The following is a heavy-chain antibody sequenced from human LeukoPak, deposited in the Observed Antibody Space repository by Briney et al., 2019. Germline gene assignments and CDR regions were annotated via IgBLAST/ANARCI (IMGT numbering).Heavy chain of an antibody. V-gene: IGHV3-21*01. Sequence: GGSLRLSCAVSGFTFSSYSMNWVRQAPGKGLEWVSSISSGSTYIYYVDSVKGRFTTSRDNAKNSLYLQMNSLRAEGTAVYYCARDGFDILTGYSLTFDYWGQGTLVTVSS. J-gene: IGHJ4*02. CDR3: ARDGFDILTGYSLTFDY. CDR1: GFTFSSYS. CDR2: ISSGSTYI. D-gene: IGHD3-9*01.